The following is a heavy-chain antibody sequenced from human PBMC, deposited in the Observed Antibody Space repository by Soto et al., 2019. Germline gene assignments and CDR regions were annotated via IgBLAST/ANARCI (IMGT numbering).Heavy chain of an antibody. CDR1: GFTFSSYD. D-gene: IGHD3-10*01. J-gene: IGHJ3*02. CDR2: IGTAGDT. Sequence: PGGSLRLSCAASGFTFSSYDMHWVRQATGKGLEWVSAIGTAGDTYYPGSVKGRFTISRENAKNSLYLQMNSLRAEDTAVYYCARGRITMGGQAFDIWGQGTMVTVSS. CDR3: ARGRITMGGQAFDI. V-gene: IGHV3-13*01.